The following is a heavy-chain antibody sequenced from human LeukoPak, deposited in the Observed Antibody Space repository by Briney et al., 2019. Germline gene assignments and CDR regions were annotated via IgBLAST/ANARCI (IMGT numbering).Heavy chain of an antibody. V-gene: IGHV4-61*02. CDR1: GGSISSGSYY. CDR2: IYTSGST. Sequence: KSSETLSLTCTVSGGSISSGSYYWSWIRQPAGKGLEWIGRIYTSGSTNYNPSLKSRVTISVDTSKNQFSLKLSSVTAADTAVYYCARDLDDYYDSSEHWFDPWGQGTLVTVS. D-gene: IGHD3-22*01. CDR3: ARDLDDYYDSSEHWFDP. J-gene: IGHJ5*02.